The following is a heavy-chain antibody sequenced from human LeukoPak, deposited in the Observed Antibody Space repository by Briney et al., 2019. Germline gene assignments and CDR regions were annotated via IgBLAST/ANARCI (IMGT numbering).Heavy chain of an antibody. CDR1: GFTFSSYW. D-gene: IGHD3-10*01. CDR2: LNGDGDYT. CDR3: ARDRYYGSGSLFFDY. Sequence: GGSLRLSCEVSGFTFSSYWMYWVRQAPGKGLVWVSRLNGDGDYTDYEDSVKGRFTISRDNAKNSLYLQMNSLRAEDTAVYYCARDRYYGSGSLFFDYWGQGTLVTVSS. J-gene: IGHJ4*02. V-gene: IGHV3-74*01.